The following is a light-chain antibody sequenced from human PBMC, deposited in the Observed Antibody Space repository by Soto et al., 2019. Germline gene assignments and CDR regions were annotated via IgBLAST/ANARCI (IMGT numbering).Light chain of an antibody. J-gene: IGKJ4*01. Sequence: DIQMTQSPSSLSASVGDRVTITCQASQDIRNSLNWYQQKPGKAPNLLIFDASDLETGVPSRFSGSGSGTDFSFTISSLQPEDIATYYCHQYENMPLTFGGGTKVEI. CDR3: HQYENMPLT. V-gene: IGKV1-33*01. CDR1: QDIRNS. CDR2: DAS.